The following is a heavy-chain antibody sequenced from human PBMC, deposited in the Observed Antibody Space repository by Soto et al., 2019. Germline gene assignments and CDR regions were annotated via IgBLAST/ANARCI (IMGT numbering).Heavy chain of an antibody. CDR3: ARFYCSSTSCLDLPTRLYYYYGMDV. CDR2: IYPGDSDT. D-gene: IGHD2-2*01. CDR1: GYSFTSYW. J-gene: IGHJ6*02. Sequence: PGESLKISCKGSGYSFTSYWIGWVRQMPGKGLEWMGIIYPGDSDTRYSPSFQGQVTISADKSISTAYLQWSSLKASDTAMYYCARFYCSSTSCLDLPTRLYYYYGMDVWGQGTTVTVSS. V-gene: IGHV5-51*01.